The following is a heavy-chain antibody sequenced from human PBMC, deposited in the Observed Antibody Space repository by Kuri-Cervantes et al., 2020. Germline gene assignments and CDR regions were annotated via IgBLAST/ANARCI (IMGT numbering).Heavy chain of an antibody. CDR1: GGSFSGYY. CDR2: INHSGST. CDR3: ARGRLPYYYYYMDV. V-gene: IGHV4-34*01. Sequence: SETLSLTCAVYGGSFSGYYWSWIRQPPGKGLEWIGEINHSGSTNCNPSLKSRIIISVDTSKTQLSLKLSSVTAADTAAYYCARGRLPYYYYYMDVWDKGTTVTVSS. J-gene: IGHJ6*03.